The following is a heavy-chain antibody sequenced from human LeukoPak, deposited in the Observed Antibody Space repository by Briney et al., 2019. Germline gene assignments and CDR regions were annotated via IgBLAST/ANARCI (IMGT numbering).Heavy chain of an antibody. D-gene: IGHD3-16*01. Sequence: PGGSLRLSCAGSGFTFSSYWMHWVRQAPGKGLVWVSRISTDASSTTYADSVKGRFTISRDNAKNSLYLQMNSLRAEDTAVYYCARGLIWYYYMDVWGKGTTVTISS. V-gene: IGHV3-74*01. J-gene: IGHJ6*03. CDR3: ARGLIWYYYMDV. CDR1: GFTFSSYW. CDR2: ISTDASST.